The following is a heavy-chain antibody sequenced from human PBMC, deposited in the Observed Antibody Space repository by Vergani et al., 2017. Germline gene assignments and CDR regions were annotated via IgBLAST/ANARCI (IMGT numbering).Heavy chain of an antibody. D-gene: IGHD6-13*01. V-gene: IGHV3-21*01. CDR2: ISSSSSYI. J-gene: IGHJ5*02. CDR1: GFTFSSYS. CDR3: ARDRKIAADGTGWFDP. Sequence: EVQLVESGGGLVKPGGSLRLSCAASGFTFSSYSMNWVRQAPGKGLEWVSSISSSSSYIYYADSVKGRFTISRDNAKNSLYLQMNSLRAEDTAVYYCARDRKIAADGTGWFDPWGQGTLVTVSS.